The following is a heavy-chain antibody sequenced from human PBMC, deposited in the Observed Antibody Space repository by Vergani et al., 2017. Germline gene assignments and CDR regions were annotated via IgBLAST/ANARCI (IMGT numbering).Heavy chain of an antibody. V-gene: IGHV4-59*01. CDR1: GVSISTYY. CDR2: IYYTGST. CDR3: ARERDRIMGAAAFDY. J-gene: IGHJ4*02. D-gene: IGHD1-26*01. Sequence: QVQLQESGPGLVKPSETLSLTCIVSGVSISTYYWNWIRQPPGKGLEWIGFIYYTGSTNYNPSLKGRVTISSDASKNQISLRLTSVNAADTAVYYCARERDRIMGAAAFDYWGQGTLVTVSS.